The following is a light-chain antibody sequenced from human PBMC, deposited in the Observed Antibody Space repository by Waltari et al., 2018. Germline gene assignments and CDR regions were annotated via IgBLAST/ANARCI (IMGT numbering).Light chain of an antibody. V-gene: IGLV1-47*01. CDR2: RST. Sequence: QSVLIQPPSASETPGQRVTISCSGSNSNIGSNYVCWYQHLPGTAPELLIYRSTRRPTGVRDRFAGSKSDPSASLASSGLRSEEEAVYCCAVWDDSLRAWVFVGGTKLTV. J-gene: IGLJ3*02. CDR3: AVWDDSLRAWV. CDR1: NSNIGSNY.